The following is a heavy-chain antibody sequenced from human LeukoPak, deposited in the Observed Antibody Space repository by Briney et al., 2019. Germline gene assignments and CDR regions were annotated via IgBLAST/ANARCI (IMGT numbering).Heavy chain of an antibody. CDR2: IYYSGST. J-gene: IGHJ4*02. Sequence: SETLSLTCTVSGGSISSYYWSWIRQPPGKGPEWIGYIYYSGSTNYNPSLKSRVTISVDTSRNQFSLKLSSVTAADTAVYYCARAPMVRGVVDFDYWGQGTLVTVSS. V-gene: IGHV4-59*08. CDR3: ARAPMVRGVVDFDY. D-gene: IGHD3-10*01. CDR1: GGSISSYY.